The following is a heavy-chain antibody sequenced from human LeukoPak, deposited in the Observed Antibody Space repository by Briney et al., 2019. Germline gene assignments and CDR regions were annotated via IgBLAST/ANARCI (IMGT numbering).Heavy chain of an antibody. Sequence: GGSLRLSCAASGFTVSGNYMSWVRQAPGKGLEWVSIIYSGDSTYYADSVKGRFTISRDNSKNTLYLQMNSLSAGHTAVYYCARVFWEKDGFIGAFDIWGQGTMVTVSS. CDR2: IYSGDST. CDR1: GFTVSGNY. J-gene: IGHJ3*02. CDR3: ARVFWEKDGFIGAFDI. D-gene: IGHD3-3*01. V-gene: IGHV3-66*01.